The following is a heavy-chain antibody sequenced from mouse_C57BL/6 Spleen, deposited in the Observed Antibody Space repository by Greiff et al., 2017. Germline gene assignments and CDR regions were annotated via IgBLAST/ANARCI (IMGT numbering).Heavy chain of an antibody. V-gene: IGHV1-55*01. D-gene: IGHD2-4*01. Sequence: QVQLQQPGAELVKPGASVKMSCKASGYTFTSYWITWVKQRPGQGLEWIGDIYPGSGSINYNEKFKSKATLTVDTSSSTAYMQLSSLTSEDSAVYYCARWGYNDYDDWFAYWGQGTLVTVSA. CDR3: ARWGYNDYDDWFAY. CDR1: GYTFTSYW. J-gene: IGHJ3*01. CDR2: IYPGSGSI.